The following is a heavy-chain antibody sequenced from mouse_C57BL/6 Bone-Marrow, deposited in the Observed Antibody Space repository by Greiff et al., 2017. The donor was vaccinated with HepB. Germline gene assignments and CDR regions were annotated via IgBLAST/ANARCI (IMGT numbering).Heavy chain of an antibody. V-gene: IGHV5-6*02. CDR2: ISSGGSYT. D-gene: IGHD1-1*01. CDR1: GFTFSSYG. J-gene: IGHJ2*01. CDR3: ARHGILFPNFDY. Sequence: DVMLVESGGDLVKPGGSLKLSCAASGFTFSSYGMSWVRQTPDKRLEWVATISSGGSYTYYPDSVKGRFTISRDNAKNTLYLQMSSLKSEDTAMYYCARHGILFPNFDYWGQGTTLTVSS.